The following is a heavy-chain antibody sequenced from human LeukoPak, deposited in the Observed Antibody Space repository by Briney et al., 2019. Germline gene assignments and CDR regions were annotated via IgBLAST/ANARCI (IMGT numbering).Heavy chain of an antibody. Sequence: TLSLTCTVSGGSMISGGDYWRWIRQHRGRGLERIGYIYYRGSTCYNTSLPSQVTISVGTSNTQFSLKLRSVTPADTAVYFCARAGFYCDYFYFWGQGNLVPVS. J-gene: IGHJ4*02. CDR2: IYYRGST. D-gene: IGHD2-8*02. CDR3: ARAGFYCDYFYF. CDR1: GGSMISGGDY. V-gene: IGHV4-31*01.